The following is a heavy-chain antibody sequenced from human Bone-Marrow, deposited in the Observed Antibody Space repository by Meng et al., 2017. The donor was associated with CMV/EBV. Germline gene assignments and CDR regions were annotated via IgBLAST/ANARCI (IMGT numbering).Heavy chain of an antibody. CDR2: INPNSGGT. CDR3: ASITGTTSNWFDP. Sequence: ASVKVSCKASGYTFTGYYMHWVRQAPGQGLEWMGWINPNSGGTNYAQKFQGRVTMTRDTSISTAYMELSRLRSDDTAVYYCASITGTTSNWFDPWGQGTLVTVSS. V-gene: IGHV1-2*02. D-gene: IGHD1-7*01. CDR1: GYTFTGYY. J-gene: IGHJ5*02.